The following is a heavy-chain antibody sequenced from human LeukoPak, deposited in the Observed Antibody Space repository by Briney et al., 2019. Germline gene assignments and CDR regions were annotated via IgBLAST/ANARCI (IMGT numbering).Heavy chain of an antibody. Sequence: PGGSLRLSCGASGFIVSDFYMSWVRQAPGKGLEWVSSIYVGYNTGYAESVKGRFTISRDKSKNTLFLQMNSLRADDTAVYYCATLYGGQRADGYWGQGTLVTVSS. J-gene: IGHJ4*02. CDR1: GFIVSDFY. D-gene: IGHD2-15*01. V-gene: IGHV3-53*01. CDR3: ATLYGGQRADGY. CDR2: IYVGYNT.